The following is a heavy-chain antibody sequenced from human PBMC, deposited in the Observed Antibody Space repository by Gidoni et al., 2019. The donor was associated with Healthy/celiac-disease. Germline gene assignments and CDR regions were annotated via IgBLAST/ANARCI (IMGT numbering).Heavy chain of an antibody. Sequence: QLQLQQWGAGLLKPSETLSLTCAVYGGSFSGYYWSWIRQPPGKGLEWIGEINHSGSTNYNPSLKSRVTISVDTSKNQFSLKLSSVTAADTAVYYCASVDSSSSMNSVDYWGQGTLVTVSS. V-gene: IGHV4-34*01. J-gene: IGHJ4*02. CDR3: ASVDSSSSMNSVDY. CDR1: GGSFSGYY. D-gene: IGHD6-6*01. CDR2: INHSGST.